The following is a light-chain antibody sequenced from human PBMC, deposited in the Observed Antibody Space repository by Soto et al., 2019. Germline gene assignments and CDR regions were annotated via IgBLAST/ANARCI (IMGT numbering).Light chain of an antibody. CDR3: QKYNSAPLT. V-gene: IGKV1-27*01. CDR1: QGINNY. Sequence: DSQMTQSPSSLSASVGDRVTITCRASQGINNYLAWYQLKPGKVPKLLIDAASNLQSGVPSRFSGSGYGSDFTLTITSLQPEDVATYYCQKYNSAPLTFGGGTKVEIK. J-gene: IGKJ4*01. CDR2: AAS.